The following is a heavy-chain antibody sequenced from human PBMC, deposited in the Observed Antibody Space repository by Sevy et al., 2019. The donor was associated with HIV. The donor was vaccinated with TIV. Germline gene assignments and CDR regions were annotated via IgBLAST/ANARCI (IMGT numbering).Heavy chain of an antibody. CDR2: IKQDGSEK. J-gene: IGHJ6*02. V-gene: IGHV3-7*01. CDR1: GLTFSSYW. D-gene: IGHD1-26*01. CDR3: ARIGGRELLWDYYYYGMDV. Sequence: GGSLRLSCAASGLTFSSYWMSWVRQAPGKGLEWVAHIKQDGSEKYYVDSVKGRFTISRDNAKNSLYLQMNSLRAEDTAVYYCARIGGRELLWDYYYYGMDVWGQGTTVTVSS.